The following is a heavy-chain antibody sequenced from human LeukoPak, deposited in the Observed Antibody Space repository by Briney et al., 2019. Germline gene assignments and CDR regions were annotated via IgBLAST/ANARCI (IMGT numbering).Heavy chain of an antibody. J-gene: IGHJ3*02. CDR2: ISGSGGST. CDR3: TREQKKYCSRTTCFVFDI. V-gene: IGHV3-23*01. CDR1: GFTFSSYA. Sequence: PGGSLRLSCAASGFTFSSYAMSWVRQAPGKGLEWVSAISGSGGSTYYADSVKGRFTISRDNSKNTLYLQMNSLRAEDTAVYYCTREQKKYCSRTTCFVFDIWGQGTVVSASS. D-gene: IGHD2-2*01.